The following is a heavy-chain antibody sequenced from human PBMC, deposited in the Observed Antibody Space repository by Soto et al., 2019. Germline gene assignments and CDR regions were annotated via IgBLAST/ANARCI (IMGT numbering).Heavy chain of an antibody. V-gene: IGHV3-53*02. CDR1: GFTVSSNY. CDR2: IYSGGST. J-gene: IGHJ6*02. D-gene: IGHD2-2*01. CDR3: ARAGWDCRSTNCYGKMCGRYGMDV. Sequence: EVQLVETGGGLIQPGGSLRLSCAASGFTVSSNYMSWVRQAPGKGLEWVSVIYSGGSTYYADSVQGRFTISRDNYKNTVHPQMYSLRAEDTAVYYCARAGWDCRSTNCYGKMCGRYGMDVWGQGTTVTVSS.